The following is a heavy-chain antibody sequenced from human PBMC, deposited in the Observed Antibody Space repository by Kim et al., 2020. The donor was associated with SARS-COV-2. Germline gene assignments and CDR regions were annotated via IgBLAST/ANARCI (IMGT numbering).Heavy chain of an antibody. J-gene: IGHJ3*01. D-gene: IGHD2-2*01. CDR3: ARAVCCVVRTSYTWGAMDV. Sequence: GRVTISRDNPKNTLYLQMYSLRAEDTAVYYCARAVCCVVRTSYTWGAMDVWGQGTMVTVSS. V-gene: IGHV3-23*01.